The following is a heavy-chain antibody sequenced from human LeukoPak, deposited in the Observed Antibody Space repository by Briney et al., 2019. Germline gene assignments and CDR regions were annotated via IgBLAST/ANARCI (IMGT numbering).Heavy chain of an antibody. CDR2: ISAYNGNT. CDR3: AREGEVAGHYYYYGMGV. CDR1: GYTFTSYG. V-gene: IGHV1-18*01. Sequence: GASVKVSCKASGYTFTSYGISWVRQAPGQGLEWMGWISAYNGNTNYAQKLQGRVTMTTDTSTSTAYMELRSLRSDDTAVYYCAREGEVAGHYYYYGMGVWGQGTTVTVSS. J-gene: IGHJ6*02. D-gene: IGHD6-19*01.